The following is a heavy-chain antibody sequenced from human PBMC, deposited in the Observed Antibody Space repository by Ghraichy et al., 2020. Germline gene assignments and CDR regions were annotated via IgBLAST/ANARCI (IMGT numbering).Heavy chain of an antibody. CDR3: ARDFHYNYGSFWYFDL. CDR1: GGSIGSYY. J-gene: IGHJ2*01. V-gene: IGHV4-59*01. D-gene: IGHD5-18*01. Sequence: ETLSLTCTVSGGSIGSYYWSWIRQSPGKGLEWIGSVYYTGSTNHNPSLESRVTISVDSLKNQFSLRLSSVIATDSAVYYCARDFHYNYGSFWYFDLWGRGTLVTVSS. CDR2: VYYTGST.